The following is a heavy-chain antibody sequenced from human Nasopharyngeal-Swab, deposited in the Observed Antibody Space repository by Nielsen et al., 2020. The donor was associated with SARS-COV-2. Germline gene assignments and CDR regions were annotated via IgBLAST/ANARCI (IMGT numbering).Heavy chain of an antibody. Sequence: WGRQAPGQRLEWMGWINPGNGNTKYSQEFQGRVTITRDTPASTAYMELSSLRSEDTAIHYCARDLGGCYYYMDVWGKGTTVTVSS. D-gene: IGHD3-16*01. J-gene: IGHJ6*03. CDR3: ARDLGGCYYYMDV. V-gene: IGHV1-3*01. CDR2: INPGNGNT.